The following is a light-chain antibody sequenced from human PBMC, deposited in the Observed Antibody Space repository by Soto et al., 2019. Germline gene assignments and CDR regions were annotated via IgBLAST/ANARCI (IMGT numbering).Light chain of an antibody. J-gene: IGKJ2*01. CDR3: QQYGTSPHT. CDR2: GAS. CDR1: QSVNSNY. Sequence: EIVLTQSPGTLSLSPGERATLSCRASQSVNSNYLAWYQQKPGQVPRPLIYGASIRAAGVPDRLSSSGSGTDLTLTISGLEPEDYAVYYCQQYGTSPHTFGRGTKLEIK. V-gene: IGKV3-20*01.